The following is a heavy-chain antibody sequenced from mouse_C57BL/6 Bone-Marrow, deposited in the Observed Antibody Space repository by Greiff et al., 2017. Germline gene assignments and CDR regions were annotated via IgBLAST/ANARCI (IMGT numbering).Heavy chain of an antibody. D-gene: IGHD2-4*01. Sequence: VQLKQSGPGLVQPSQSLSITCTVSGFSLTSYGVHWVRQSPGKGLEWLGVIWRGGSTDYNAAFMSRLSITKDNSKSQVFFKMNSLQADDTAIYYCAKNYYDYDEGAMDYWGQGTSVTVSS. CDR2: IWRGGST. J-gene: IGHJ4*01. CDR1: GFSLTSYG. V-gene: IGHV2-5*01. CDR3: AKNYYDYDEGAMDY.